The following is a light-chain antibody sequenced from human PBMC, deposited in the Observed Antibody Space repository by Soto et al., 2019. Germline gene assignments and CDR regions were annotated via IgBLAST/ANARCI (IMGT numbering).Light chain of an antibody. CDR1: SSDGGGYNY. V-gene: IGLV2-14*01. CDR3: SSYTSSSTLYV. Sequence: QSVLTQPASVSGSPGQSISICCTGTSSDGGGYNYVSWYQQHPGKAPKLMIYEVSNRPSGVSNRFSGSKSGNTASLTISGLQAEDEADYYCSSYTSSSTLYVFGTGTKVTVL. J-gene: IGLJ1*01. CDR2: EVS.